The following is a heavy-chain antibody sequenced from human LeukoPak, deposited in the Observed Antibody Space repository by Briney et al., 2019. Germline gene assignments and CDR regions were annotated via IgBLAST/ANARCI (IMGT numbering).Heavy chain of an antibody. D-gene: IGHD3-10*01. CDR2: INHSGST. J-gene: IGHJ6*02. Sequence: SETLSLTCAVYGGSFSGCYWSWIRQPPGKGLEWIGEINHSGSTNYNPSLKSRVTISVDTSKNQFSLKLSSVTAADTAVYYCARVYGSGIYYYYYGMDVWGQGTTVTVSS. V-gene: IGHV4-34*01. CDR1: GGSFSGCY. CDR3: ARVYGSGIYYYYYGMDV.